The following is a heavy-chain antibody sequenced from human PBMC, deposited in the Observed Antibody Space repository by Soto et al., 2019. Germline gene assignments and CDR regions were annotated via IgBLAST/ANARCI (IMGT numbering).Heavy chain of an antibody. CDR3: ARSRGYYDSSGYSYS. D-gene: IGHD3-22*01. CDR2: IYHGGST. J-gene: IGHJ4*02. V-gene: IGHV4-4*02. CDR1: GGSISSSNW. Sequence: PSETLSLTCAVSGGSISSSNWWSWVRQPPGKGLEWIGEIYHGGSTNYNPSLKSRVTISVDKSKNQFSLKLSSVTAADTAVYYCARSRGYYDSSGYSYSWGQGTLVTVSS.